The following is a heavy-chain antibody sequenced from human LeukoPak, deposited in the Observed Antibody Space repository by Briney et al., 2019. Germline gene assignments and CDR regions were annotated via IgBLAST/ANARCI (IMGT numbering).Heavy chain of an antibody. CDR2: IKQDGSEQ. Sequence: GGSLRLSCSASGFTFSTYGMHWVRQAPGKGLECVANIKQDGSEQNYVDSVKGRFTISRDNAKNSIYLQMNSLRVEDTAVYYCAIVDWGEVDYWGEGTLVTVSS. CDR3: AIVDWGEVDY. CDR1: GFTFSTYG. V-gene: IGHV3-7*03. J-gene: IGHJ4*02. D-gene: IGHD7-27*01.